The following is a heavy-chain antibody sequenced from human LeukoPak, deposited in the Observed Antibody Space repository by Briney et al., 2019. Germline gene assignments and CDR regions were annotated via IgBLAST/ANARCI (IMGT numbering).Heavy chain of an antibody. J-gene: IGHJ6*03. CDR3: ARGYMVRPYYYMDV. D-gene: IGHD3-10*01. V-gene: IGHV1-69*06. CDR2: IIPIFGTA. CDR1: GGTFSSYA. Sequence: GASVKVSCKASGGTFSSYAISWVRQAPGQGLEWMGGIIPIFGTANYAQKFQGRVTITADKSTSTAYMELSSLRSEDTAVYYCARGYMVRPYYYMDVWGKGTTVTISS.